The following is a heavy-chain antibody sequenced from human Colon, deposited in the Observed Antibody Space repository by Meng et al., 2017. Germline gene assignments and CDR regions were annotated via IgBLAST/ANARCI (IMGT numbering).Heavy chain of an antibody. J-gene: IGHJ4*02. CDR2: IDCDDDK. D-gene: IGHD3-9*01. V-gene: IGHV2-5*02. CDR3: AKRLGPYNLKWDVGYFDY. CDR1: RFSPSTSQVG. Sequence: VPPLLAPTHPLSLTSTFSRFSPSTSQVGVCWIRQPTGKALESLVIIDCDDDKRYNPFLSSRITMTKDNSRNNVVHITTNMDPADTATYYCAKRLGPYNLKWDVGYFDYWGQGALVTVSS.